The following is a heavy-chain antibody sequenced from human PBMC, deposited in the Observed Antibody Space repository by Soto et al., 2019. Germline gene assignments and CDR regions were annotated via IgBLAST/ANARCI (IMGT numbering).Heavy chain of an antibody. J-gene: IGHJ3*02. CDR2: ISSSSSCI. CDR3: ARGGRFLEWLSDAFDI. Sequence: GGSLILSCAASGFTFSSYSMNWVHQAPGKGLEWVSSISSSSSCIYYADSVKGRFTISRDNAKNSLYLQMNSLRAEDTAVYYCARGGRFLEWLSDAFDIWGQGTMVTVSS. D-gene: IGHD3-3*01. CDR1: GFTFSSYS. V-gene: IGHV3-21*01.